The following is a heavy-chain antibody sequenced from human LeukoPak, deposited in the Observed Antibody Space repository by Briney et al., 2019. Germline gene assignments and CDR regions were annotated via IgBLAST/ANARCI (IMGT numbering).Heavy chain of an antibody. D-gene: IGHD2-2*01. CDR3: AGDLPTYCSSPSCFHGMDV. J-gene: IGHJ6*02. Sequence: RASVKVSCKASGGTFNSYAISWVRQARGQGLEWMGRVIVIFGTANYAQKFQGRVTITADKSTSTAYMELSSLISDDTAVYYCAGDLPTYCSSPSCFHGMDVWGQGTTVTVSS. CDR1: GGTFNSYA. V-gene: IGHV1-69*06. CDR2: VIVIFGTA.